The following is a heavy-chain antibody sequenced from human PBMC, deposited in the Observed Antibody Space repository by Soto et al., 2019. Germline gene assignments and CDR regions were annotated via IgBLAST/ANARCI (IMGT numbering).Heavy chain of an antibody. Sequence: SETLSLTCTVSGGSISSYYWSWIRQPPGEGLEWIGYIYYSGSTNYNPSLKSRVTISVDTSKNQFSLKLSSVTAADTAVYYCARNLWFGLSDAFDIWGQGTMVTVSS. CDR2: IYYSGST. CDR3: ARNLWFGLSDAFDI. J-gene: IGHJ3*02. CDR1: GGSISSYY. V-gene: IGHV4-59*01. D-gene: IGHD3-10*01.